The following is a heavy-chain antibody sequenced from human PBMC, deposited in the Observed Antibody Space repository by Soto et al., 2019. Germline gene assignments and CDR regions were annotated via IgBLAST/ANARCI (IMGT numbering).Heavy chain of an antibody. Sequence: SETLTLTCIVSGGSISSSGYCWGWIRQPPGKGLVWIGSIYYSGSTYYNPSLKSRVTISVDTAKNQFSLKLSSVTAADTAVFYCARHRARNWFDPWGQGTLVTVSS. V-gene: IGHV4-39*01. D-gene: IGHD6-6*01. CDR1: GGSISSSGYC. J-gene: IGHJ5*02. CDR3: ARHRARNWFDP. CDR2: IYYSGST.